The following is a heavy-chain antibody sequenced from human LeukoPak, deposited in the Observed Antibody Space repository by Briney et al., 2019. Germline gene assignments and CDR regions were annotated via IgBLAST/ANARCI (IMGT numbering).Heavy chain of an antibody. CDR2: MNPNSGHT. CDR3: ARDSSYYYYIDV. Sequence: ASVKVSCKASGYTFSEYVIVWVRQASGQGLEWMGWMNPNSGHTGLAPKFQGRLTMTRDNSIGTAYMALSSLSSDDTAVYYCARDSSYYYYIDVWRKGTPVTVSS. D-gene: IGHD3-10*01. V-gene: IGHV1-8*01. CDR1: GYTFSEYV. J-gene: IGHJ6*03.